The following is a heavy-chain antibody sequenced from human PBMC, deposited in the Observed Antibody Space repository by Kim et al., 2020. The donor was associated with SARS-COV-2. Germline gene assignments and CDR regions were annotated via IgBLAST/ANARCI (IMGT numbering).Heavy chain of an antibody. CDR2: INAGNGNT. CDR3: ARGSSTSTNWLDP. V-gene: IGHV1-3*01. D-gene: IGHD2-2*01. J-gene: IGHJ5*02. CDR1: GYSFTSYP. Sequence: ASVKVSCKASGYSFTSYPMHWVRQAPGQRLEWMGWINAGNGNTKYSQKFQDRVTITWDTSASTGYMELSSLRSEDTAVYYCARGSSTSTNWLDPWGQGTL.